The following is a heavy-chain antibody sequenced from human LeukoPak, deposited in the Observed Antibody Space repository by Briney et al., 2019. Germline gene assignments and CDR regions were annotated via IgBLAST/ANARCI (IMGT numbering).Heavy chain of an antibody. V-gene: IGHV1-18*01. CDR2: ISAYNGNT. CDR1: GYTFISYG. D-gene: IGHD5-18*01. CDR3: ARDPTRGYSYGNNWFDP. Sequence: ASVKVSCKASGYTFISYGISWVRQAPGQGLEWMGWISAYNGNTNYAQKLQGRVTMTTDTSTSTAYMELRSLRSDDTAVYYRARDPTRGYSYGNNWFDPWGQGTLVTVSS. J-gene: IGHJ5*02.